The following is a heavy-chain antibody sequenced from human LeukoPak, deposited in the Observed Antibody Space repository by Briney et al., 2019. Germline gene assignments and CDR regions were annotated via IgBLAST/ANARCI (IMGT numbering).Heavy chain of an antibody. V-gene: IGHV3-7*01. J-gene: IGHJ4*02. D-gene: IGHD1-26*01. Sequence: PGGSLRLSCAASEFTFGIYWMSWVRQAPGKGLEWVANIKQDGSEKNYVDSVKGRFTISRDNAKNSQYLQINSLRVEDTAVYYCARSGSDFDCWGQGTLVSVSS. CDR1: EFTFGIYW. CDR3: ARSGSDFDC. CDR2: IKQDGSEK.